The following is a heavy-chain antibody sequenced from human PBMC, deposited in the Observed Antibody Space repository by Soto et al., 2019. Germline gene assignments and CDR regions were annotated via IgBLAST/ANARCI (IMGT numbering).Heavy chain of an antibody. CDR1: GGSISSGY. CDR2: VYYSDSI. D-gene: IGHD3-10*01. V-gene: IGHV4-59*01. CDR3: ARGVTLVRGVIHTPYFDY. Sequence: SETLSLTCSVSGGSISSGYWSWIRQPPGKGLEWIGYVYYSDSINYNPSLESRVIISVDTSKNQLSLRLSSVTAADTAVYYCARGVTLVRGVIHTPYFDYWGQGALGTVS. J-gene: IGHJ4*02.